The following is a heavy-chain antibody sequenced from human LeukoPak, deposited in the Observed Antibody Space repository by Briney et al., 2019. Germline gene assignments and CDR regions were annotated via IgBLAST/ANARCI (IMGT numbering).Heavy chain of an antibody. CDR1: GGTFSSYA. CDR2: IIPILGIA. J-gene: IGHJ6*03. CDR3: ARGPIRGYCSGGSCYSQEPDYCYYYYMDV. D-gene: IGHD2-15*01. Sequence: SVKVSCKASGGTFSSYAISWVRQAPGQGLEWMGRIIPILGIANYAQKFQGRVTITADKSTSTAYMELSSLRSEDTAVYYCARGPIRGYCSGGSCYSQEPDYCYYYYMDVWGKGTTVTVSS. V-gene: IGHV1-69*04.